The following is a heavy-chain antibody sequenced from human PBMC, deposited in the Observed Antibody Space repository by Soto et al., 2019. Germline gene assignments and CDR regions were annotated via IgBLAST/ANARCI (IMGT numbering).Heavy chain of an antibody. V-gene: IGHV3-11*01. Sequence: PGGSLRLSCAASGFTFSDYYMSWIRQAPGKGLEWVSYIISSGSTIYYADSVKGRFTISRDNAKNSLYLQMNSLRAEDTAVYYCARVRRDCSGGSCYFRVIYMDVWGKGTTVTVSS. CDR2: IISSGSTI. D-gene: IGHD2-15*01. CDR1: GFTFSDYY. J-gene: IGHJ6*03. CDR3: ARVRRDCSGGSCYFRVIYMDV.